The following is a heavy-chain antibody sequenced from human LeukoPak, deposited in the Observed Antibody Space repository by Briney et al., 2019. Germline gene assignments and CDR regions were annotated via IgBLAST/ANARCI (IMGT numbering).Heavy chain of an antibody. V-gene: IGHV3-23*01. CDR3: AKYVSAKGPPYALDV. D-gene: IGHD2/OR15-2a*01. CDR2: IRGSGEST. J-gene: IGHJ6*02. CDR1: GFTYSSYA. Sequence: GGSLRLSCAASGFTYSSYAMSWVRQAPGRGLEWVSSIRGSGESTYYTDSVKGRFTISRDNSQNTLYLQMNSLRAGDTAVYYCAKYVSAKGPPYALDVWGQGTTVTVSS.